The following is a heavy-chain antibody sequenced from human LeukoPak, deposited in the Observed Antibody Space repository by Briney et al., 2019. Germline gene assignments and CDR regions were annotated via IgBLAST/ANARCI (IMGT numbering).Heavy chain of an antibody. J-gene: IGHJ6*03. CDR3: AKDATAAVGTVYMDV. CDR1: GFTFTNYW. V-gene: IGHV3-74*01. Sequence: TGGSLRLSCAASGFTFTNYWMHWVRQDPGKGLVWVSRINSDGSSTSYADSVEGRFTISRDNAKNSLYLQMNSLRAEDTAVYYCAKDATAAVGTVYMDVWGKGTTVTISS. D-gene: IGHD6-13*01. CDR2: INSDGSST.